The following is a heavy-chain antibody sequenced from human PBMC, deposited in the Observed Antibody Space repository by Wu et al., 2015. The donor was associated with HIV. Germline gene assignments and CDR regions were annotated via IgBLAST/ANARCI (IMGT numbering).Heavy chain of an antibody. Sequence: QVHLVQSGAEAKKPGSSVKVSCKASGGTFSSFSISWVRQAPGQGLEWMGGIIPLFGTAHSAQRFRDRVTVTTDDSMATAYMELNSLTSDDTAVYYCARGFSSTWYDFFDSWGQGTLVTVSS. CDR2: IIPLFGTA. CDR3: ARGFSSTWYDFFDS. CDR1: GGTFSSFS. V-gene: IGHV1-69*05. J-gene: IGHJ4*02. D-gene: IGHD2-2*01.